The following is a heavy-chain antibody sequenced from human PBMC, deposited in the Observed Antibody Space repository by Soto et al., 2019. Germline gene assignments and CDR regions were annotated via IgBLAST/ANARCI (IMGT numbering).Heavy chain of an antibody. CDR2: IIPIFGTA. D-gene: IGHD2-8*01. CDR1: GCTFISYA. V-gene: IGHV1-69*13. Sequence: ASVKVSCKASGCTFISYAISWVRQAPGQGLEWMGGIIPIFGTANYAQKFQGRVTITADESTSTAYMELSSLRSEDTAVYYCASRDPDMAPMVRFNYWGQGTLVTRSP. J-gene: IGHJ4*02. CDR3: ASRDPDMAPMVRFNY.